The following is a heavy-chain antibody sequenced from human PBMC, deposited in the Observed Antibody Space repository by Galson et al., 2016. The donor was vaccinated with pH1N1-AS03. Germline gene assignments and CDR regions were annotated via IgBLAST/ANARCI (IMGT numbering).Heavy chain of an antibody. J-gene: IGHJ3*02. CDR3: ARARTSPGSLAGVGFDI. CDR2: IRGKAYGGTT. Sequence: SLRLSCAASGFTFGDYAMSWFRQAPGKGLEWVGFIRGKAYGGTTQYAASVKGRFTISRDDSKSIAYLQMDSLKTEDTAVYYCARARTSPGSLAGVGFDIWGQGTMVTVSS. CDR1: GFTFGDYA. V-gene: IGHV3-49*03.